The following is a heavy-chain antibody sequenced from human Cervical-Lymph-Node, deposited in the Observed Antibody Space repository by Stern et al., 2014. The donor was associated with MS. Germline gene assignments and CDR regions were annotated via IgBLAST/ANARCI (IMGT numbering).Heavy chain of an antibody. Sequence: QVQLVQSGAQVKKPGASVKVSCKRSGYTFIRYYIQWVRQAPGQGLEWMGIVNANGGSARYAQKFQGRVTMASDTSTSTVSMELSSLRSEDTAVYYCATLYDSSGNYGMEVWGQGTTVIVSS. CDR2: VNANGGSA. CDR1: GYTFIRYY. J-gene: IGHJ6*02. CDR3: ATLYDSSGNYGMEV. D-gene: IGHD5/OR15-5a*01. V-gene: IGHV1-46*01.